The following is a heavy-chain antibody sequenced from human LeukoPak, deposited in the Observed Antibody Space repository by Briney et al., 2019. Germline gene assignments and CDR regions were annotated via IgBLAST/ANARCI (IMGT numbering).Heavy chain of an antibody. V-gene: IGHV3-74*01. J-gene: IGHJ4*02. CDR1: GFTFSSYW. CDR2: INSDGRST. D-gene: IGHD1-26*01. CDR3: ARVSRLGWQLLPDY. Sequence: GGSLRLSCAASGFTFSSYWMHWVRQAAGKGLVWVSRINSDGRSTSYADSVKGRFTISRDNAKNTLYLQMNSLRAEDTAVYYCARVSRLGWQLLPDYWGQGTLVTVSS.